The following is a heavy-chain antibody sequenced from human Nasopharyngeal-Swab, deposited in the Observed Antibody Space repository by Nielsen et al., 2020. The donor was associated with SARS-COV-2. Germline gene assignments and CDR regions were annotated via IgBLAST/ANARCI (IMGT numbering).Heavy chain of an antibody. Sequence: GESLKISCAASGFTFSTCSMIWVRQAPAKGLEWVSWISSSVSYIYYADSVKGRFTISRDNAKNALYLQMSSLRAEDTAVYYCARLPSAWGRRDFDYWGQGTLVTVSS. D-gene: IGHD6-19*01. J-gene: IGHJ4*02. CDR1: GFTFSTCS. V-gene: IGHV3-21*06. CDR2: ISSSVSYI. CDR3: ARLPSAWGRRDFDY.